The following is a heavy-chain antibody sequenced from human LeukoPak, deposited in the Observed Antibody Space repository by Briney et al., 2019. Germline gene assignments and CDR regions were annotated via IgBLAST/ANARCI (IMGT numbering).Heavy chain of an antibody. Sequence: GASVRVSCKASGYTFTGYYMHWVRQAPGQGLEWMGWINPNSGGTNYAQKFQGRVTMTRDTSISTAYMELSRLRSDDTAVYYCALGGPTSVAGTSASHDYWGQGTLVTVSS. D-gene: IGHD6-19*01. V-gene: IGHV1-2*02. CDR2: INPNSGGT. J-gene: IGHJ4*02. CDR3: ALGGPTSVAGTSASHDY. CDR1: GYTFTGYY.